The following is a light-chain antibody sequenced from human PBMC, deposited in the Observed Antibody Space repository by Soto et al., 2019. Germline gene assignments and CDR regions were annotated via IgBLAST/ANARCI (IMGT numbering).Light chain of an antibody. Sequence: QSALTQPASVSGSPGQSITISCTGTSSAVGGYNYVSWYQQHPGKAPKPMIYDVTTRPSGVSNRFSGSKSGNTASLTISGRQAEDEADYYCSSYTSSSTGVFGTGTKLTVL. CDR2: DVT. CDR3: SSYTSSSTGV. V-gene: IGLV2-14*03. J-gene: IGLJ1*01. CDR1: SSAVGGYNY.